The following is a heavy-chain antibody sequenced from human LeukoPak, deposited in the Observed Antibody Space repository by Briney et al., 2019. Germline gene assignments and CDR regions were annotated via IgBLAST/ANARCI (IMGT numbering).Heavy chain of an antibody. CDR1: GGSINSYY. CDR2: VYYSGST. V-gene: IGHV4-59*01. CDR3: ARVTVSGSYYYPFPY. Sequence: SETLSLTCTVSGGSINSYYWTWIRQPPGKGLELIGHVYYSGSTYYSPSLKSRVTISVDTSKNQFSLKLSSVTAADAAVYYCARVTVSGSYYYPFPYWGQGTLVTVSS. D-gene: IGHD3-10*01. J-gene: IGHJ4*02.